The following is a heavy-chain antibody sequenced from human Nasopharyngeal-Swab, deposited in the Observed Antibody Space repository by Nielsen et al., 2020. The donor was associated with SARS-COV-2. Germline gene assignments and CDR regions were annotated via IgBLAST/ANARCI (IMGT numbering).Heavy chain of an antibody. D-gene: IGHD3-10*01. V-gene: IGHV1-3*01. CDR3: AREFKNGSRIYAYFDY. CDR2: INVGNGDT. J-gene: IGHJ4*02. Sequence: ASVKVFCKASGYSFTSNTLQWVRQAPGQSLEWMGWINVGNGDTRYSQNFQGRVTITMDTSATTVYMELSSLRSEDTAVFYCAREFKNGSRIYAYFDYWGQGTLVTVSS. CDR1: GYSFTSNT.